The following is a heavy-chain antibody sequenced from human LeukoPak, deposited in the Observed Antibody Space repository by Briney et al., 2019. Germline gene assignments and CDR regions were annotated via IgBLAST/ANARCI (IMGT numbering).Heavy chain of an antibody. Sequence: PSETLSLTCTVSGGSISSSSYYWGWIRQPPGKGLEWIGSIYYSGSTYYNPSLKSRVTISVDTSKNQFSLKLSSVTAADTAVYYCARLKSHNYYYYCMDVWGKGTTVTVSS. J-gene: IGHJ6*03. CDR2: IYYSGST. V-gene: IGHV4-39*07. CDR1: GGSISSSSYY. CDR3: ARLKSHNYYYYCMDV.